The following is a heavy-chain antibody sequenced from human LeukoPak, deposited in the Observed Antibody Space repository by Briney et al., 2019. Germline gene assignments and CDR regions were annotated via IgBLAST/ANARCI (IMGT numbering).Heavy chain of an antibody. Sequence: GGSLRLSCAASGFTFSSYAMNWVRQAPGKGLEWVSAISDSGGSTYYADSVKGRFTISRDNSKNTLYLQMNSLRAEDTAVYYCAKERQGGPGGVAGTLDYWGQGTLVTVSS. D-gene: IGHD6-19*01. CDR3: AKERQGGPGGVAGTLDY. CDR2: ISDSGGST. V-gene: IGHV3-23*01. J-gene: IGHJ4*02. CDR1: GFTFSSYA.